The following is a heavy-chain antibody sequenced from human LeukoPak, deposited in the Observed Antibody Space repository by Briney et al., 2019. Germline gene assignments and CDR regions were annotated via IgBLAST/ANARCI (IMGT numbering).Heavy chain of an antibody. CDR1: GGSITSYY. CDR2: IHYTGST. D-gene: IGHD4-17*01. V-gene: IGHV4-59*08. J-gene: IGHJ5*02. CDR3: ARSKTTVTSNWFDP. Sequence: SETLSLTCTVSGGSITSYYWNWIRQPPGKGLEWIRHIHYTGSTSYNPSLKSRVTISVDTSKNHFSLKLSSVTAADTAVYYCARSKTTVTSNWFDPWGQGTLVTVSS.